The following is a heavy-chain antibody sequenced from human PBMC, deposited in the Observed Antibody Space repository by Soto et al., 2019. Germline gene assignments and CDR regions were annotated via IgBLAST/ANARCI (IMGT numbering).Heavy chain of an antibody. Sequence: PGGSLRLSCAASGFTVRGNYMSWARQAPGKGLEWVSAISGSAGSRYYGDSVKGRFTISRDNSKNTLYLQMNGLRVEDTAVYYWVRDGIAAVGSFDFDYWGQGTLVTVSS. CDR2: ISGSAGSR. CDR1: GFTVRGNY. CDR3: VRDGIAAVGSFDFDY. V-gene: IGHV3-23*01. D-gene: IGHD6-13*01. J-gene: IGHJ4*02.